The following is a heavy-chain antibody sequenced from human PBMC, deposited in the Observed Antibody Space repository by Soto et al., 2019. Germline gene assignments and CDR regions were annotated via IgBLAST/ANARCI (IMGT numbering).Heavy chain of an antibody. J-gene: IGHJ5*02. D-gene: IGHD3-3*01. CDR1: GGSISSYY. CDR3: ARRTIFWVFDP. Sequence: QGQLQEAGPGLVKPSETLSLTCTVSGGSISSYYWSWIRQPPGKGLEWIGYIYYSGSTNYNPSLKSRVTLSGDTSKNQFSLKLSSVTAADTAVYYGARRTIFWVFDPWGQGTLVTVCS. V-gene: IGHV4-59*01. CDR2: IYYSGST.